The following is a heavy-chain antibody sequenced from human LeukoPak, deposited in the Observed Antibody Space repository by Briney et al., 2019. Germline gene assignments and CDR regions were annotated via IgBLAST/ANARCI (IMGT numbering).Heavy chain of an antibody. V-gene: IGHV3-21*04. CDR3: ARVFGGTYGGDY. CDR1: GFTFSSYS. D-gene: IGHD1-26*01. CDR2: ISSSSSYI. Sequence: GGSLRLSCAASGFTFSSYSMNWVRQAPGKGLEWVSSISSSSSYIYYADSVKGRFTISRDNAKNSLYLQMNSLKAEDTAIYYCARVFGGTYGGDYWGQGTLVTVSS. J-gene: IGHJ4*02.